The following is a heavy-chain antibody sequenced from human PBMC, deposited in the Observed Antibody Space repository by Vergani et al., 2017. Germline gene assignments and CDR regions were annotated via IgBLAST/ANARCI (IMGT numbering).Heavy chain of an antibody. CDR1: GYIFTSDD. J-gene: IGHJ6*02. CDR2: MNPNSGNT. D-gene: IGHD1-1*01. V-gene: IGHV1-8*01. Sequence: QVQLVQSGAEVKKPGASVRVSCKAFGYIFTSDDIDWVRQATGQGLEWMGWMNPNSGNTGYGQRFQGRVTITRDTSISTAYLELSSLRSEDTAVYYCAKNPGISTTRHYYAMDVWGQGTTVTVSS. CDR3: AKNPGISTTRHYYAMDV.